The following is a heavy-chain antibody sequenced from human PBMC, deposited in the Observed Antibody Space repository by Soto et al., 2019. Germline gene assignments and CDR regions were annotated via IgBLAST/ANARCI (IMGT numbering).Heavy chain of an antibody. V-gene: IGHV1-69*13. Sequence: SVKVSCKVSGYTLTELSIHWVRQAPGQGLEWMGGIIPIFGTANYAQKFQGRVTITADESTSTAYMELSSLRSEDTAVYYCARDGYSSGWPNGFDPWGQGTLVTVSS. CDR3: ARDGYSSGWPNGFDP. CDR1: GYTLTELS. J-gene: IGHJ5*02. D-gene: IGHD6-19*01. CDR2: IIPIFGTA.